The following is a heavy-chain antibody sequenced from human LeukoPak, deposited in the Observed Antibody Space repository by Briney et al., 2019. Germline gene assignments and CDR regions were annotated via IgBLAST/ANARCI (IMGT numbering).Heavy chain of an antibody. CDR3: ARLSIAAAGTGQAVDY. J-gene: IGHJ4*02. CDR1: GFTFSSYW. D-gene: IGHD6-13*01. CDR2: IKQDGSEK. V-gene: IGHV3-7*01. Sequence: GGSLRLSCAASGFTFSSYWMSWVRQAPGKGLEWVANIKQDGSEKYYVDSVKGRFTISRDNAKNSLYPQMNSLRAEDTAVYYCARLSIAAAGTGQAVDYWGQGTLVTVSS.